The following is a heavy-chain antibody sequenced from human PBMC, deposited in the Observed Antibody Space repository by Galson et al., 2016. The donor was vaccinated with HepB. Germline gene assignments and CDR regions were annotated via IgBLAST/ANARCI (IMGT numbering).Heavy chain of an antibody. V-gene: IGHV3-21*04. CDR2: ISGDSLSI. Sequence: SLSLSCAASGLTFTTYSLHWVRQAPRRGLEWASSISGDSLSIYNADSVKRRFSISRDNAKNSLDLQINSLRAEDTAVYYCARDNWGIDYLGQGTLVTVSS. D-gene: IGHD7-27*01. CDR3: ARDNWGIDY. J-gene: IGHJ4*02. CDR1: GLTFTTYS.